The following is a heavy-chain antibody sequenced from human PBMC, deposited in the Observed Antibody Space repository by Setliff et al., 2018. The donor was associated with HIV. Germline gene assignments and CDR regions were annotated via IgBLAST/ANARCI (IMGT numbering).Heavy chain of an antibody. D-gene: IGHD1-26*01. V-gene: IGHV1-18*01. CDR3: ARARLQGIVTAVGPRDNCLDP. CDR1: GDTFTKYP. CDR2: ISAYNGNT. J-gene: IGHJ5*02. Sequence: ASVKVSCKTAGDTFTKYPFSWVRQDPGQGLEWMGWISAYNGNTDYAPRLLGRVTMTTDTSTSTAYMELRSLSSDDTAVYYCARARLQGIVTAVGPRDNCLDPWGQGTRVTVSS.